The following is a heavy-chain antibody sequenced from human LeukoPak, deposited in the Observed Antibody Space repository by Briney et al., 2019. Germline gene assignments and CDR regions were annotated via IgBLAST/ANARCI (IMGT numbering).Heavy chain of an antibody. V-gene: IGHV1-3*01. D-gene: IGHD5-18*01. CDR1: GYTFAKYA. Sequence: ASVKVSCKASGYTFAKYAIHWVRQAPGQRLEWMGWINAGNGNTRYSQKFQGRVTMTRDTSTSTVYMELSSLRSEDTAVYYCARPGTRGYSYETPHLGFDYWGQGTLVTVSS. J-gene: IGHJ4*02. CDR3: ARPGTRGYSYETPHLGFDY. CDR2: INAGNGNT.